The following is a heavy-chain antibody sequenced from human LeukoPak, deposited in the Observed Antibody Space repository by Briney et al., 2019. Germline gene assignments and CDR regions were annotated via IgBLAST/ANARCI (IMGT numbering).Heavy chain of an antibody. V-gene: IGHV4-34*01. D-gene: IGHD3-10*01. CDR3: ARGRIPVYGSGSYFDY. CDR1: GGSFSGYY. Sequence: PSETLSLTCAVYGGSFSGYYWSWIRQPPGKGLEWIGEINHSGSTNYNPSLKSRVTISVDTSKNQFSLKPSSVTAADTAVYYCARGRIPVYGSGSYFDYWGQGTLVTVSS. CDR2: INHSGST. J-gene: IGHJ4*02.